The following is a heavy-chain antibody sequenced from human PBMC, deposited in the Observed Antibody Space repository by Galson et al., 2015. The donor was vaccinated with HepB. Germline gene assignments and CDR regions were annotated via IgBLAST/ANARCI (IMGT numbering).Heavy chain of an antibody. CDR3: AKGGGHYCSSTSCYPDL. J-gene: IGHJ2*01. Sequence: SLRLSCAASGFTFSSYGMHWVRQAPGKGLEWVAVISYDGSNKYYADSVKGRFTISRDNSKNTLYLQMNSLRAEDTAVYYCAKGGGHYCSSTSCYPDLWGRGTLVTVSS. CDR1: GFTFSSYG. CDR2: ISYDGSNK. V-gene: IGHV3-30*18. D-gene: IGHD2-2*01.